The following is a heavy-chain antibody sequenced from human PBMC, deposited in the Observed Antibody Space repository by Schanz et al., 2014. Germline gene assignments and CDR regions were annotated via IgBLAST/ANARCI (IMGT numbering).Heavy chain of an antibody. J-gene: IGHJ2*01. CDR3: AKDAPYPFDL. CDR1: TFTFDHYA. CDR2: ITGASDHI. V-gene: IGHV3-23*04. Sequence: VQLVDSGGGLVKPGGSLRLSCSASTFTFDHYAMTWVRQAPGKGLEWVSGITGASDHIDYAESVKGRFTISRDNSKNTLYLQMNSLRAEDTAIYYCAKDAPYPFDLWGRGTLVTVSS.